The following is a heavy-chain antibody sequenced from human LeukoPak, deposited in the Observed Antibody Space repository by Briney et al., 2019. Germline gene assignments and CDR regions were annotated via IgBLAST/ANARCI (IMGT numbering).Heavy chain of an antibody. J-gene: IGHJ4*02. CDR2: IKKDGSET. CDR3: ASSLCY. CDR1: GFTFSSYW. Sequence: GGSLRLSCAASGFTFSSYWMSWVRQAPGKGLEWVANIKKDGSETYYVHSVKGRFTISRDNAKSSLYLQMNSLRAEDTAVYYCASSLCYWGQGTLVTVSS. V-gene: IGHV3-7*01.